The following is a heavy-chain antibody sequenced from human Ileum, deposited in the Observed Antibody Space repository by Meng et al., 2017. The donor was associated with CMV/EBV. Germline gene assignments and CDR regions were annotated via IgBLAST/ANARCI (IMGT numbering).Heavy chain of an antibody. V-gene: IGHV4-34*01. D-gene: IGHD4-17*01. CDR2: NNHSGST. CDR1: GGSLSGKY. CDR3: AREAVGVENGDYADY. J-gene: IGHJ4*02. Sequence: QGLVTMWGAMILHPSETLALTGAVKGGSLSGKYWSWIRQFPGKGLEWMGENNHSGSTNYNPSLKRRVTISADTSKKWFSLKVSSVTAADTAVYYCAREAVGVENGDYADYWGQGILVTVSS.